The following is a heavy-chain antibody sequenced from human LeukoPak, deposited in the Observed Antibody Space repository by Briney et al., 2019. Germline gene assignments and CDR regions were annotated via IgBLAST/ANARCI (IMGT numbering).Heavy chain of an antibody. Sequence: PSQTLSLTCTVSGGSISSGGYYWSWIRQHPGKGLEWIGYIYYSGSTDYNPSLKSRVTISVDTSKNQFSLKLSSVTAADTAVYYCGRGGYYFYYGMDVWGQRTTVTVCS. V-gene: IGHV4-31*03. J-gene: IGHJ6*02. CDR3: GRGGYYFYYGMDV. CDR2: IYYSGST. CDR1: GGSISSGGYY.